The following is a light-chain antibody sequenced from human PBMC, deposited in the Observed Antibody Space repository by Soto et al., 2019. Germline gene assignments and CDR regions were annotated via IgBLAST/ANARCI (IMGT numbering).Light chain of an antibody. J-gene: IGKJ2*01. V-gene: IGKV1-39*01. CDR2: AAS. Sequence: DIQMTQSPSSLSASVGDRVTITCRTSQSISSYVNWFQQKPGKAPKLLIYAASRLQSGVPSRFSGSGSGTDLTLTITSLQPEDFASYYCQQSYNLPYTFGQGTKLEIK. CDR1: QSISSY. CDR3: QQSYNLPYT.